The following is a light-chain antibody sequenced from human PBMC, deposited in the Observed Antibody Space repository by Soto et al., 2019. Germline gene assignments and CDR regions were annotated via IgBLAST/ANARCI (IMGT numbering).Light chain of an antibody. J-gene: IGKJ5*01. CDR2: GAS. Sequence: EIVMTQSPATLSVSPGERVTLSCRASHSFTNNLAWYQQKPGQAPRLLIYGASTRATGIPVRFSGSGSGTECTLTISSLQSEDFAVYYCQQYNTCPPITGGQGTRLEIK. V-gene: IGKV3-15*01. CDR3: QQYNTCPPIT. CDR1: HSFTNN.